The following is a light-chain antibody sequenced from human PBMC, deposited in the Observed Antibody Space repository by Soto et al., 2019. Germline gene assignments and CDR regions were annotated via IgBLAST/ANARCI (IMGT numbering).Light chain of an antibody. CDR3: QQRSIWPLT. CDR2: KAS. J-gene: IGKJ5*01. CDR1: QSISSW. Sequence: DIQMTQSPSTLSASVGDRVTITCRASQSISSWLAWYQQKPGKAPKLLIYKASSLESGVPSRFSGSGSGTEFTLTISSLEAEDFAVYYCQQRSIWPLTFGQGTRLEI. V-gene: IGKV1-5*03.